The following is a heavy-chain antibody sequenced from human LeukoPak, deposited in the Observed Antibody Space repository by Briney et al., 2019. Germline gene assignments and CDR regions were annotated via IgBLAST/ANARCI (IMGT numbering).Heavy chain of an antibody. CDR3: ARDHSNYYDSSGHDY. Sequence: GGSLRLSCAASGFTFSSYSMNWVRQARGKGLERVSSISSSSSYIYYADSVKGRFTISRDNAKNSLYLQMNSLRAEDTAVYYCARDHSNYYDSSGHDYWGQGTLVTVSS. D-gene: IGHD3-22*01. V-gene: IGHV3-21*01. J-gene: IGHJ4*02. CDR2: ISSSSSYI. CDR1: GFTFSSYS.